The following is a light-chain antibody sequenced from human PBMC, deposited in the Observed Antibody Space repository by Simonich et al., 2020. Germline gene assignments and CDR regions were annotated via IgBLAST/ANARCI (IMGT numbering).Light chain of an antibody. V-gene: IGLV2-14*01. CDR2: DVS. CDR1: SSDVGGYNY. Sequence: QSALTQPASVSGSPGQSITISCTETSSDVGGYNYVSWYQQPPGKAPKLMIYDVSKRPAGVSNRFSGSKSGNTASLTISGLQAEDEADYYCSSYTSSSNVVFGGGTKLTVL. CDR3: SSYTSSSNVV. J-gene: IGLJ2*01.